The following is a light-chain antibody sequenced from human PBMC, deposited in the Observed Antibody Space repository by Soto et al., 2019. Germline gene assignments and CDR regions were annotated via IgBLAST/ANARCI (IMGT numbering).Light chain of an antibody. CDR1: SSDVGGYNY. V-gene: IGLV2-14*01. Sequence: QSALTQPASVSGSPGQSITISCTGTSSDVGGYNYVSWYQQHPGKAPKLMIYEVSNRPSGVSNRFSGSKSANTDSLTISGLQTDDKADYLCTSYGSTSTRYVFGTGTKVTVL. J-gene: IGLJ1*01. CDR2: EVS. CDR3: TSYGSTSTRYV.